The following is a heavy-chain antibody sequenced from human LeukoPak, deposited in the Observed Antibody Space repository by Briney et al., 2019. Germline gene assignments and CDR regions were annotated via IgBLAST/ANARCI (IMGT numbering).Heavy chain of an antibody. Sequence: PGGSLRLSCAASGFTFSSYEMNWVRQAPGKGLEWVSYISSSGSTIYYADSVKGRFTISRDNAKNSLYLQMNSLRAEDTAVYYCASVPPVIQYSSGWYASDYFDYWGQGTLVTVSS. V-gene: IGHV3-48*03. CDR3: ASVPPVIQYSSGWYASDYFDY. D-gene: IGHD6-19*01. J-gene: IGHJ4*02. CDR1: GFTFSSYE. CDR2: ISSSGSTI.